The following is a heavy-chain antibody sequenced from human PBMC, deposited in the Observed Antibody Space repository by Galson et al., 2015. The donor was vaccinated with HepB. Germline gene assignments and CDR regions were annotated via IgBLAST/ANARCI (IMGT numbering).Heavy chain of an antibody. Sequence: SLRLSCAASGFTFSAYWMHWVRQAPGKGLEWVANIKQEGNDKYYVDSVRGRFTISRDNARNLLYLQMNSLRVEDTAVYYCARSSGWVIDYWGQGTLVTVSS. CDR3: ARSSGWVIDY. V-gene: IGHV3-7*03. CDR2: IKQEGNDK. CDR1: GFTFSAYW. J-gene: IGHJ4*02. D-gene: IGHD6-19*01.